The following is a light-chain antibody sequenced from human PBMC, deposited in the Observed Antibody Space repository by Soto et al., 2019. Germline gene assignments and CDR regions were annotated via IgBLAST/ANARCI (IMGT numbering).Light chain of an antibody. CDR2: GAS. V-gene: IGKV3-15*01. Sequence: EIVMTQSPATLSVSPGERATLSCRASQSVSSKLAWYQQKPGQAPRLLIYGASTRATGVPVRFSGSGSGTEFTLTISSLLSEDFAVYYCQQYNDWLRTFGGGTKVEIK. CDR1: QSVSSK. J-gene: IGKJ4*01. CDR3: QQYNDWLRT.